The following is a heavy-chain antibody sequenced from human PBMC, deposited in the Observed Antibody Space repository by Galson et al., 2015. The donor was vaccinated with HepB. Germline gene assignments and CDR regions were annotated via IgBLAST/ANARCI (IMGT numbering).Heavy chain of an antibody. D-gene: IGHD3-9*01. V-gene: IGHV1-69*04. Sequence: SVKVSCKASGGTFSSYAISWVRQAPGQGLEWMGRIIPILGIANYAQKFQGRVTITADKSTSTAYMELSSLRSEDTAVYYCARDLRDDILTGNNGGWGYWGQGTLVTVSS. CDR3: ARDLRDDILTGNNGGWGY. J-gene: IGHJ4*02. CDR1: GGTFSSYA. CDR2: IIPILGIA.